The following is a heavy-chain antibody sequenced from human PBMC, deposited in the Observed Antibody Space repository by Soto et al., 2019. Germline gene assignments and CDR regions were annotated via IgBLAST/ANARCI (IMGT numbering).Heavy chain of an antibody. J-gene: IGHJ6*02. CDR3: AYSRYYYGSQYYYGMDV. V-gene: IGHV2-5*01. CDR1: GFSLSTTGEG. D-gene: IGHD3-10*01. CDR2: IYWNDNK. Sequence: QITLKESGPTLVKPTQTLTVTCGFSGFSLSTTGEGVGWIRQPPGKALEGLAVIYWNDNKRYSPSLRSRLTISKDTSKNQVVLTMTNVDPVDTATYYCAYSRYYYGSQYYYGMDVWGQGTTVTVSS.